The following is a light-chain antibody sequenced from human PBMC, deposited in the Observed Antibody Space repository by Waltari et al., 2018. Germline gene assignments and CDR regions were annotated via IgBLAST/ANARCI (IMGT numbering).Light chain of an antibody. CDR2: AAS. J-gene: IGKJ2*01. Sequence: DIQMTQSPSSLSASVGRVTFTCRASQSMSSYLNWYQQKPGKAPKLLIYAASSLQNGVPSRFSGSGSGTDFTLTISSLHPEDFATYYCQQSYSTRYTFGQGTKLEIK. CDR3: QQSYSTRYT. CDR1: QSMSSY. V-gene: IGKV1-39*01.